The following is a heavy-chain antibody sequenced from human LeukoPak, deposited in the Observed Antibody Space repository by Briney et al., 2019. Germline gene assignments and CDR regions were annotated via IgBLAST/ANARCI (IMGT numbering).Heavy chain of an antibody. CDR1: GYTFTSYG. CDR2: ISAYNGNT. D-gene: IGHD2-15*01. CDR3: ARVETVVVVAANWFDP. V-gene: IGHV1-18*01. Sequence: GASVKVSCKASGYTFTSYGISWVRQAPGQGLGWMGWISAYNGNTNYAQKLQGRVTMTTDTSTSTAYMELRSLRSDDTAVYYCARVETVVVVAANWFDPWGQGTLVTVSS. J-gene: IGHJ5*02.